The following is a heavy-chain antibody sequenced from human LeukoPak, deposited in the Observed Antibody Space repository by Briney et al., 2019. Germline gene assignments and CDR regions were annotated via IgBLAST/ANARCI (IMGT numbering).Heavy chain of an antibody. D-gene: IGHD6-6*01. J-gene: IGHJ6*03. Sequence: PGGSLRLSCAASGFTFSSYGMHWVRQAPGKGLEWVAFIRFDGSNKYYADSVKGRFTISRDNSKSTLYLQMNSLRPEDTAVYYCAKVKAIQGSSFDDYYMDVWGKGTTVTVSS. V-gene: IGHV3-30*02. CDR1: GFTFSSYG. CDR2: IRFDGSNK. CDR3: AKVKAIQGSSFDDYYMDV.